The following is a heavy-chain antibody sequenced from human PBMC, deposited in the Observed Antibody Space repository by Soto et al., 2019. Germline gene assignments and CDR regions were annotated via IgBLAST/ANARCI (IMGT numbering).Heavy chain of an antibody. CDR1: GFTFSTYG. D-gene: IGHD1-26*01. V-gene: IGHV3-33*01. Sequence: QVPLVESGGGVVQPGRSLRLSCAASGFTFSTYGRHWVRQAPGMGLEWVAVIWYDVSHKDYIDSVKSRFTISRDNSKNPLYLQMNSLRGEDTAVYSCARAVGPFDYWGQGTLVTVSS. CDR2: IWYDVSHK. CDR3: ARAVGPFDY. J-gene: IGHJ4*02.